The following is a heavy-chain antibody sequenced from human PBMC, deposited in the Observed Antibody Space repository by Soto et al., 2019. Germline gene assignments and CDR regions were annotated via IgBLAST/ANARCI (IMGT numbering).Heavy chain of an antibody. J-gene: IGHJ4*02. CDR2: IKSKTDGGTT. CDR1: GFTFSYAW. Sequence: EVQLVESGGDLAKPGGSLRLSCAVSGFTFSYAWMNWVRQAPGKGLEWVGRIKSKTDGGTTDYAAPVKGRFTISRDVSSNMVFLQMNSLGTEDTAVYYCATGRGDFLYWGQGTRVTVSS. D-gene: IGHD3-10*01. V-gene: IGHV3-15*07. CDR3: ATGRGDFLY.